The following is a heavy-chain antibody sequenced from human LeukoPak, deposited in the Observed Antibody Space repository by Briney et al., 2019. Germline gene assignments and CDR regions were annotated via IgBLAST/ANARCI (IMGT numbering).Heavy chain of an antibody. CDR1: GGSLSSYS. J-gene: IGHJ5*02. D-gene: IGHD5-12*01. CDR3: ARRMLEARESSATNWFDT. CDR2: IYTSGST. V-gene: IGHV4-4*07. Sequence: SETLSLTCTASGGSLSSYSWSWIRQPPGKGLEWIGRIYTSGSTKYNPSLQSRITISADTSKNQFSLKVTSVTAADTAVYYCARRMLEARESSATNWFDTWGQGNLVTVSS.